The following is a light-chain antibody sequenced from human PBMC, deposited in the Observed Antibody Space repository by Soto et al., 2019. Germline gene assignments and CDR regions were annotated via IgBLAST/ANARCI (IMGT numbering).Light chain of an antibody. CDR3: QKYDGAPFT. Sequence: EIVLTQSPATLSLSPGERATLSCRASQSVSSYLAWYQQKPGQAPRLLIYDASNRATGIPARFSGSGSGTDFTLTISSLEPEDVATYYCQKYDGAPFTFGGGTTVEI. CDR2: DAS. V-gene: IGKV3-11*01. J-gene: IGKJ4*01. CDR1: QSVSSY.